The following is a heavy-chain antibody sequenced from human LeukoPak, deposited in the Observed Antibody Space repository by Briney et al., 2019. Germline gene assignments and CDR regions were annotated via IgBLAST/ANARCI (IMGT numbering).Heavy chain of an antibody. CDR1: GGTFSSYA. D-gene: IGHD4-17*01. J-gene: IGHJ4*02. V-gene: IGHV1-69*06. Sequence: GASVKVSRKASGGTFSSYAISWVRQAPGQGLEWTGGIIPIFGTANYAQKFQGRVTITADKSTSTAYMELSSLRSEDTAVYYCAREGVHDYGDYGGIFDYWGQGTLVTVSS. CDR3: AREGVHDYGDYGGIFDY. CDR2: IIPIFGTA.